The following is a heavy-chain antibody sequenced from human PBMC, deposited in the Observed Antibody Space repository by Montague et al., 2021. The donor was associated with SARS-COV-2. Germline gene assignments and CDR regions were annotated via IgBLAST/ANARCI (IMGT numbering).Heavy chain of an antibody. CDR1: GYFIGTGYY. Sequence: SETLSLTCSVSGYFIGTGYYWGWIRQSPGKGLEWIGSNYLHGNAYYNPSLKSRVTISVDTSKNQFSLRLSSVTAADTTVYYCARSVTGYSYDIPLDYWGQGTLVTVSS. V-gene: IGHV4-38-2*02. D-gene: IGHD5-18*01. CDR2: NYLHGNA. CDR3: ARSVTGYSYDIPLDY. J-gene: IGHJ4*02.